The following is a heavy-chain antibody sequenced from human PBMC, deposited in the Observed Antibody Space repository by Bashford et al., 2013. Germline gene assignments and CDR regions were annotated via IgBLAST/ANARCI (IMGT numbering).Heavy chain of an antibody. J-gene: IGHJ4*03. D-gene: IGHD5-12*01. V-gene: IGHV1-24*01. Sequence: ASVKVSCQGGFRIPPSLNYPCTGCDRLLGKGLEWMGGFDPEDGETIYAQKFQGRVTMTEGHNLQTQPYMELSSLRSEDTAVYYCATSRWLRFSFVDYWGPG. CDR3: ATSRWLRFSFVDY. CDR1: IPPSLNYP. CDR2: FDPEDGET.